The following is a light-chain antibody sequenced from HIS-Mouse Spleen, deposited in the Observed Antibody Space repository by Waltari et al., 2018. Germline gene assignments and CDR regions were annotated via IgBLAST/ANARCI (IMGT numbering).Light chain of an antibody. V-gene: IGLV1-36*01. CDR2: YDD. J-gene: IGLJ3*02. CDR3: AAWDDSLNALWV. CDR1: SPNIGNNA. Sequence: QSVLTQPPSVSEAPRQRVTISCSGSSPNIGNNAVNWYQQLPGKAPKLLIYYDDLLPSGVSDRFSGSKSGTSASLAISGLQSEDEADYYCAAWDDSLNALWVFGGGTKLTVL.